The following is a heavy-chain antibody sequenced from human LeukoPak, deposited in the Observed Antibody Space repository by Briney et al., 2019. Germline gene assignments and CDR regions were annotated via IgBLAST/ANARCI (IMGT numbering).Heavy chain of an antibody. CDR1: GFTFSRFW. CDR3: ARREWLRHERTGYYAFDA. D-gene: IGHD1-26*01. CDR2: INEDGSEA. V-gene: IGHV3-7*01. Sequence: GGSLRLSCAASGFTFSRFWMSWVRQAPDKGLEWVANINEDGSEAYYVDSVKGRFTISRDNPKNSVSLQMNSLRAEDTALYYCARREWLRHERTGYYAFDAWGQGTPVTVSS. J-gene: IGHJ5*02.